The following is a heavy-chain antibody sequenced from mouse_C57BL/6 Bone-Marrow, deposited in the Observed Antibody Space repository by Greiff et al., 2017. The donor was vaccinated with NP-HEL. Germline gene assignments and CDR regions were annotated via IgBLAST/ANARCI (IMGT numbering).Heavy chain of an antibody. CDR1: GYTFTSYW. CDR2: IHPNSGST. Sequence: VQLQQPGAELVKPGASVKLSCKASGYTFTSYWMHWVKQRPGPGLEWIGMIHPNSGSTNYNEKFKSKATLTVDKSSSTAYMQLSSLTSEDSAVYYCAIDSSDYFDYWGQGTTLTVSS. V-gene: IGHV1-64*01. D-gene: IGHD3-2*01. J-gene: IGHJ2*01. CDR3: AIDSSDYFDY.